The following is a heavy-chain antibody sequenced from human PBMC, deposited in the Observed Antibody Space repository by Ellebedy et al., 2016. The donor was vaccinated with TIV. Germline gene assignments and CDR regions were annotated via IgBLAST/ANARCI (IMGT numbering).Heavy chain of an antibody. CDR3: ARGKRGFSFGHDTFYGMDV. J-gene: IGHJ6*02. Sequence: SVKVSCKASGGTFGKYAISWVRQAPGQGLEWMGGYIPILGLASYAQKFQGRVTVTADASTSTAYMELSSLTSEDTAVYLWARGKRGFSFGHDTFYGMDVWGQGTPVTVSS. CDR2: YIPILGLA. V-gene: IGHV1-69*10. CDR1: GGTFGKYA. D-gene: IGHD5-18*01.